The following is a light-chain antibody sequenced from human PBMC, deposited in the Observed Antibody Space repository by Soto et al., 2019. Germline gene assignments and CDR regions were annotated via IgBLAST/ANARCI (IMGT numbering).Light chain of an antibody. CDR3: QTWGTGIVV. Sequence: QPVLTQSPSASASLGASVKLTCTLSSGHSSYAIAWHQQQPEKGPRYLMKLNSDGSHSKGDGIPDRFSGSRSGAERYLTIASLQSEDEADSYCQTWGTGIVVFGGGTKLPVL. V-gene: IGLV4-69*01. J-gene: IGLJ2*01. CDR1: SGHSSYA. CDR2: LNSDGSH.